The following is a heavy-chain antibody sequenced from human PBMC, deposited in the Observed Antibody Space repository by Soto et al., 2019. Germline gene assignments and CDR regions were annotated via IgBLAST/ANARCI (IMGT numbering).Heavy chain of an antibody. V-gene: IGHV4-34*01. CDR3: ARELHVRDYYYYMDV. CDR1: GGSFSGYY. D-gene: IGHD3-16*01. J-gene: IGHJ6*03. Sequence: SETLSLTCAVYGGSFSGYYWSWIRQPPGKGLEWIGEINHSGSTNYNPSLKSRVTISVDTSKNQFSLKLSSVTAADTAVYYCARELHVRDYYYYMDVWGKGTTVTVSS. CDR2: INHSGST.